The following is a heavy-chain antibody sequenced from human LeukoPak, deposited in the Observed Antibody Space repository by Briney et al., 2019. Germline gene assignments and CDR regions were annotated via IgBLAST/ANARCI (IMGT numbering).Heavy chain of an antibody. D-gene: IGHD4-17*01. V-gene: IGHV1-18*01. CDR3: AREALSYGDYVFDY. Sequence: ASVKVSCKASGYTFTSYGISWVRQAPGQGLEWMGWISAYNGNTNYAQKLQGRVTMTTDTSTGTAYMELRSLRSDDTAVYYCAREALSYGDYVFDYWGQGTLVTVSS. J-gene: IGHJ4*02. CDR1: GYTFTSYG. CDR2: ISAYNGNT.